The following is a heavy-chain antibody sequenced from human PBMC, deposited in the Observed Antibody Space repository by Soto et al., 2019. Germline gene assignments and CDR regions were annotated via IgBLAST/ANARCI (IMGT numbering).Heavy chain of an antibody. V-gene: IGHV3-33*01. CDR2: IWYDGSTA. Sequence: QVQLVESGGGVVQPGGSLRLSCVASGFDFGSYGMQWVRRAPGKGLEWMAVIWYDGSTAYYADSVKGRFTISRDNSKNTLCLHLNSLTAEETAVYFCARAGVRGFLVPVFYGLDVWGNGTTGTVSS. D-gene: IGHD3-10*01. CDR1: GFDFGSYG. CDR3: ARAGVRGFLVPVFYGLDV. J-gene: IGHJ6*04.